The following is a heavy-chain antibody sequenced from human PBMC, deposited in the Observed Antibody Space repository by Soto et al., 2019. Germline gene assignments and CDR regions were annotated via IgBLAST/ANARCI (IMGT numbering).Heavy chain of an antibody. CDR1: GFTFSTYW. D-gene: IGHD4-17*01. V-gene: IGHV3-74*01. J-gene: IGHJ4*02. CDR2: IKSDGSTT. Sequence: EVQLVESGGGLVQPGGSLRLSCAASGFTFSTYWMNWVRQAPGKGLVCVSRIKSDGSTTSYADSVKGRFTISRDNAKKTLYLQMNSLRAEDTAMYYCVPRDYGGKNYWGQGTLVTVSS. CDR3: VPRDYGGKNY.